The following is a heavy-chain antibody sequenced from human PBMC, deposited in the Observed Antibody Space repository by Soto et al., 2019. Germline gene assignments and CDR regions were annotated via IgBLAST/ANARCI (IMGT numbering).Heavy chain of an antibody. CDR3: AKAYYDFWSGYYPIDY. J-gene: IGHJ4*02. CDR1: GFTFSSYN. CDR2: IRSVSIYI. V-gene: IGHV3-21*01. D-gene: IGHD3-3*01. Sequence: PGGSLRLSCAASGFTFSSYNMNWVRQAPGKGLEWVSSIRSVSIYILYADAVRGRFTISRDNAKNSLYLQMNSLRAEDTAVYYCAKAYYDFWSGYYPIDYWGQGTLVTVSS.